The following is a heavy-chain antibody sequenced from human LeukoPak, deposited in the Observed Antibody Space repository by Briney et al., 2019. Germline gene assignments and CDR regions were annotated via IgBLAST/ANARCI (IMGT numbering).Heavy chain of an antibody. Sequence: PGGSLRLSCAASGFTFSSYAMHWVRQAPGKGLEWVAIISFDGSNKYYADSVKGRFTISRDNSKNTLYLQMNSLRAEDMAVYYCAKDEGSTSCDYWGQGTLVTVSS. J-gene: IGHJ4*02. CDR3: AKDEGSTSCDY. CDR2: ISFDGSNK. D-gene: IGHD2-2*01. CDR1: GFTFSSYA. V-gene: IGHV3-30*18.